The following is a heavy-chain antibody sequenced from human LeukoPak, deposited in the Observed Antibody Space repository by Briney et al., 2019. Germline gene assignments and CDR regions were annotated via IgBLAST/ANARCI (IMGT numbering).Heavy chain of an antibody. J-gene: IGHJ6*03. Sequence: SETLSLTCAVYGGSFSGYYWSWIRQPPGKGLEWIGEINHSGSTNYNPSLKSRVTISVDTSKNQFSLKLSSVTAADTAVYYCARVYSSSWYSSYYYYYMDVWGKGTTVTVSS. CDR3: ARVYSSSWYSSYYYYYMDV. CDR2: INHSGST. V-gene: IGHV4-34*01. CDR1: GGSFSGYY. D-gene: IGHD6-13*01.